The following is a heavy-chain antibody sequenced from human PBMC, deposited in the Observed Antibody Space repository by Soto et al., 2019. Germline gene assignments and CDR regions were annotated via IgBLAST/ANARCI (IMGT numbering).Heavy chain of an antibody. V-gene: IGHV1-2*02. Sequence: QGLEWMGWINPYSGGADYAQSFQGRVTMTRDTSISTVYMELSRLRFDDTAVYYCARVIRGAYYNSPLDTWGQGTVVTVSS. J-gene: IGHJ5*02. CDR3: ARVIRGAYYNSPLDT. D-gene: IGHD3-10*01. CDR2: INPYSGGA.